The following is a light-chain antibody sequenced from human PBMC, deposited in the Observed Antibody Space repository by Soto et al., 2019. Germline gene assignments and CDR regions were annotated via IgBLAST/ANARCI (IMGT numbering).Light chain of an antibody. J-gene: IGLJ3*02. Sequence: QLVLTQSPSASASLGASVKLTCTLSSGHNTYAIAWHQQQPEKGPRYLMKLNSDGSHSKGDGIPDRFSGSSSGAERYLTISCLQSEDEADYYCQTWGTGPWVFGGGTKLTVL. CDR1: SGHNTYA. CDR2: LNSDGSH. V-gene: IGLV4-69*01. CDR3: QTWGTGPWV.